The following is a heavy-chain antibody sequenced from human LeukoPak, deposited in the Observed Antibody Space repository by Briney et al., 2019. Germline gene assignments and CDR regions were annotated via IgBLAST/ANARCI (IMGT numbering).Heavy chain of an antibody. CDR2: IYTSGST. Sequence: PSETLSLTCTVSGGSISSGSYYWSWIRQPAGKGLEWIGRIYTSGSTNYNPSLKSRVTISVDTSKNQFSLKLSSVTAADTAVYYCASCRATSSLYMDVWGKGTTVTVSS. D-gene: IGHD2-2*01. CDR1: GGSISSGSYY. CDR3: ASCRATSSLYMDV. J-gene: IGHJ6*03. V-gene: IGHV4-61*02.